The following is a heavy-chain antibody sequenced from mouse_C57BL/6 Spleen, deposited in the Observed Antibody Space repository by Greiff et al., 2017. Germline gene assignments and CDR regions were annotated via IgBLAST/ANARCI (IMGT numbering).Heavy chain of an antibody. CDR3: ARWEDSSGPFAY. V-gene: IGHV1-69*01. CDR2: IDPSDSYT. CDR1: GYTFTSYW. D-gene: IGHD3-2*02. Sequence: QVQLQQPGAELVMPGASVKLSCKASGYTFTSYWMHWVKQRPGQGLEWIGEIDPSDSYTNYNQKFKGKSTLTVDKSSSTAYMQLSSLTSEDSAVYYCARWEDSSGPFAYWGQGTLVTVSA. J-gene: IGHJ3*01.